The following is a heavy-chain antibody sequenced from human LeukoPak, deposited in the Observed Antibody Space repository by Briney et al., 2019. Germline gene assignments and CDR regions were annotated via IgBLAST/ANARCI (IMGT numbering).Heavy chain of an antibody. D-gene: IGHD3-10*01. CDR3: ARTSPYYYGSGSYHP. CDR2: IYTSGST. V-gene: IGHV4-61*02. CDR1: GGSISSGSYY. J-gene: IGHJ5*02. Sequence: PSESLSLTCTVSGGSISSGSYYSSWIRQPAGKGPEWIGRIYTSGSTNYNPSLKSRVTISVDTSKNQFSLKLSSVTAADTAVYYCARTSPYYYGSGSYHPWGQGTLVTVSS.